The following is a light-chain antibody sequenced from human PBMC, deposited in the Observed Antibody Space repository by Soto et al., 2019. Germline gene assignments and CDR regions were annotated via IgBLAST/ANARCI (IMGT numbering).Light chain of an antibody. CDR3: QQRTKWRT. CDR2: DAS. Sequence: EIVLTQSPATLSLSPGDRATLSCRASQSVSSSLAWYQQKPGQAPRLLIYDASNRATGIPARFSGSGSGTDFTLTISSLEPEDFAVYYCQQRTKWRTFGQGTKWIS. CDR1: QSVSSS. V-gene: IGKV3-11*01. J-gene: IGKJ3*01.